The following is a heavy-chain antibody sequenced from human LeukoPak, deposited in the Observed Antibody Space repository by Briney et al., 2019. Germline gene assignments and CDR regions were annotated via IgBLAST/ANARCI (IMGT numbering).Heavy chain of an antibody. Sequence: GGSLKLSCEASGFTFNSYAMSWVRQTPGMRPEWVSAITDSGGGTYYADSVKGRFTISRDNSKNTLYLQMNSLRAEDTAVYYCAKDSRIVPAATEFDYWGQGTLVTVSS. D-gene: IGHD2-2*01. CDR2: ITDSGGGT. CDR3: AKDSRIVPAATEFDY. J-gene: IGHJ4*02. V-gene: IGHV3-23*01. CDR1: GFTFNSYA.